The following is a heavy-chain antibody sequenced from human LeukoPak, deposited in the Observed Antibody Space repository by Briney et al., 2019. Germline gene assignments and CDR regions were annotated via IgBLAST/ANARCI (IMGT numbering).Heavy chain of an antibody. V-gene: IGHV3-53*01. CDR1: GFTVSSNY. CDR2: IYGGGNT. CDR3: ASKGYGSGSYGT. Sequence: SGGSLRLSCAASGFTVSSNYMSWVRQAPGKGLEWVSVIYGGGNTYYADSVKGRFTISRDTFKNTVNLQMNSLRAEDTAVYYCASKGYGSGSYGTWGQGTLVTVSS. D-gene: IGHD3-10*01. J-gene: IGHJ5*02.